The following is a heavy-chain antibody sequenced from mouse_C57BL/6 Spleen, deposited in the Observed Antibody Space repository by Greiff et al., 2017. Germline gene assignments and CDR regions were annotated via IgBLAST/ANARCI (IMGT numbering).Heavy chain of an antibody. Sequence: QVQLQQSGAELARPGASVKLSCKASGYTFTSYGISWVKQRTGQGLEWIGEIYPRSGNTYYNEKFKGKATLTADKSSSTAYMELRSLTSEDSAVYFCARAPITTVASYWYVDVWGTGTTVTVSS. D-gene: IGHD1-1*01. CDR3: ARAPITTVASYWYVDV. CDR2: IYPRSGNT. CDR1: GYTFTSYG. J-gene: IGHJ1*03. V-gene: IGHV1-81*01.